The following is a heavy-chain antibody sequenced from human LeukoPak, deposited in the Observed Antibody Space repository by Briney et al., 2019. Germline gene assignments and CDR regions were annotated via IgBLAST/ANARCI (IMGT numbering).Heavy chain of an antibody. CDR2: ISYDGSNK. J-gene: IGHJ6*02. V-gene: IGHV3-30*03. Sequence: GGSLRLSCAASGFTFSNYGMYWVRQAPGKGLEWVAVISYDGSNKYYADSVKGRFSISRDNSKNTLYLQMNSLRAEDTEVYYYTSLRLYYGDLIKRNYYYSGMDVWGQGTTVTVSS. CDR1: GFTFSNYG. D-gene: IGHD4-17*01. CDR3: TSLRLYYGDLIKRNYYYSGMDV.